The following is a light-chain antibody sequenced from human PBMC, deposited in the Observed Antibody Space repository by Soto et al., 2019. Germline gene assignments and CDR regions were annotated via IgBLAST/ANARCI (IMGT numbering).Light chain of an antibody. Sequence: QSVLTQPPSVSATPGQTVTISCSGSNSNIGNNYVSWYQQLPGTAPKLLIYDNNKRPSEIPDRFSGSKSGPSATLGITGLQTGDEADYYCGTWDTSLSAGVFGTGTKGT. J-gene: IGLJ1*01. CDR2: DNN. V-gene: IGLV1-51*01. CDR3: GTWDTSLSAGV. CDR1: NSNIGNNY.